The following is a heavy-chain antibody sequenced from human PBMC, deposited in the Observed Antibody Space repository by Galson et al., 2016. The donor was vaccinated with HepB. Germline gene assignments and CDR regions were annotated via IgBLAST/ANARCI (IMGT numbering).Heavy chain of an antibody. J-gene: IGHJ4*02. V-gene: IGHV3-30*04. D-gene: IGHD3-10*01. CDR2: ISYDGSYE. Sequence: SLRLSCAASGFSFRNYAMHWVRQAPGKGLEWVAVISYDGSYESYAGAVKGRFTISRDNFKNTLYLHLNSLRAEETAVYYCARAVHGSGSYWDKWGQGTLVAVSS. CDR3: ARAVHGSGSYWDK. CDR1: GFSFRNYA.